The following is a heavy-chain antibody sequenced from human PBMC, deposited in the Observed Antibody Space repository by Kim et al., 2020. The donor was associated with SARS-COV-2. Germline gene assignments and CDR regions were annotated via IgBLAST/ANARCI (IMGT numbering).Heavy chain of an antibody. CDR3: ARGTRLAVTTRYFQH. D-gene: IGHD4-17*01. V-gene: IGHV3-64*01. Sequence: NSVKGRVTLSRDKSKKTQYLQMGSLGAEDMAVYYCARGTRLAVTTRYFQHWGQGTLVTVSS. J-gene: IGHJ1*01.